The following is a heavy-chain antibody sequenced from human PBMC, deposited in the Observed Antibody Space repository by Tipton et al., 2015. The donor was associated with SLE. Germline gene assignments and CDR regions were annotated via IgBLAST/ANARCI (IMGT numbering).Heavy chain of an antibody. D-gene: IGHD4-17*01. CDR1: GDSIRSNN. CDR2: IYYSGST. V-gene: IGHV4-39*07. CDR3: ARTRRSMTTVTTGDFDL. Sequence: TLSLTCTVSGDSIRSNNWGWIRQPPGKGLEWIGSIYYSGSTYYNPSLKSRVTISVDTSKNQFSLKLSSVTAADTAVYYCARTRRSMTTVTTGDFDLWGRGTLVTVSS. J-gene: IGHJ2*01.